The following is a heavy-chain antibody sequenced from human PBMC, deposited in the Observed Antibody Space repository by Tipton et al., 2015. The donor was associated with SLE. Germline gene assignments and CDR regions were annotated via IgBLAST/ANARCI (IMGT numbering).Heavy chain of an antibody. CDR1: GYSFSNNW. Sequence: VQLVQSGAEVKKPGESLKISCKGSGYSFSNNWIGWVRQIPGKGLEWMGIIYPGDSDTRYSPPFQGQVTISADKSISTVYLQWRSLKASDTAMYYCARRSEAAAGKDWFDPWGQGTLVTVSS. CDR2: IYPGDSDT. V-gene: IGHV5-51*03. CDR3: ARRSEAAAGKDWFDP. J-gene: IGHJ5*02. D-gene: IGHD6-13*01.